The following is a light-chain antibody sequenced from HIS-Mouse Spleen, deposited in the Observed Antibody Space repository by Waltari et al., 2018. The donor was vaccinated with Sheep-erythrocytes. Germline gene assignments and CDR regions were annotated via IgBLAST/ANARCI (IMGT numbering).Light chain of an antibody. CDR3: QAWDSSTAWNVV. J-gene: IGLJ2*01. CDR1: KLGDKY. Sequence: SYELTQPPSVSVSPGQTASITCSGDKLGDKYACWYQQKPGQSPVLVIYQDSKRPSGIPERLSGSNPGNTATLTISGTQAMDEADYYCQAWDSSTAWNVVFGGGTKLTVL. V-gene: IGLV3-1*01. CDR2: QDS.